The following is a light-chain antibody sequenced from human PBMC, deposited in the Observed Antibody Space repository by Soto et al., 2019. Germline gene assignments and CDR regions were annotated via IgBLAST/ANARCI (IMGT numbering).Light chain of an antibody. V-gene: IGLV1-44*01. Sequence: QSALTQPPSASGTPGQRVTISCSGSSSNIGSNTVNWYQQLPGTAPKLLIYRNNQRPSGVPDRFSGSKSGTSASLAISGLQSEDEADYYCAAWDDSLRGYVFGTGTKLTVL. J-gene: IGLJ1*01. CDR3: AAWDDSLRGYV. CDR2: RNN. CDR1: SSNIGSNT.